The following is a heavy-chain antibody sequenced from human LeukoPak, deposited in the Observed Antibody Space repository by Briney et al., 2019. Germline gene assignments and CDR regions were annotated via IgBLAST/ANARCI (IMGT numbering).Heavy chain of an antibody. D-gene: IGHD3-10*01. Sequence: ASVKVSCKASGYTFTDYYIHWVRQAPGQGLEWMGWITPKSGATIYAQTFKDRVSMTSDTSVSTAYMELNSLRSDDTAVYYCARAYHLLRGVSPFGDWGQGTLVSVSP. V-gene: IGHV1-2*02. CDR1: GYTFTDYY. J-gene: IGHJ4*02. CDR3: ARAYHLLRGVSPFGD. CDR2: ITPKSGAT.